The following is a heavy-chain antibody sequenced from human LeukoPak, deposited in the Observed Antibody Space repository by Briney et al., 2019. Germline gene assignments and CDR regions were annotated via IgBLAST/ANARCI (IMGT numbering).Heavy chain of an antibody. CDR1: GFTFSSYW. D-gene: IGHD5/OR15-5a*01. V-gene: IGHV3-7*01. Sequence: PGGSLRLSCAASGFTFSSYWMSWVRQAPGKGLEWVANIKQDGSEKYYVDSVKGRFTISRDNAKNSLYLQMNSLRAEDTAVYYCARARPLGVSYYIDYWGQGTLVTVSS. CDR3: ARARPLGVSYYIDY. J-gene: IGHJ4*02. CDR2: IKQDGSEK.